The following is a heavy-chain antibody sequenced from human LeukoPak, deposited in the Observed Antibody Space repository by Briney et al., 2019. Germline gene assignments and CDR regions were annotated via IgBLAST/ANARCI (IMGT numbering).Heavy chain of an antibody. V-gene: IGHV3-30-3*01. Sequence: GGSLRLSCAASGFTFSNSWMSWVRQAPGKGLEWVAVVSYDGSNTYYADSVKGRFTISRDNSEDTLYLQVNKLRPEDTAVYYCAIIAGYSYGSHSDYYYAMDVWGQGTTVIVSS. J-gene: IGHJ6*02. CDR3: AIIAGYSYGSHSDYYYAMDV. D-gene: IGHD5-18*01. CDR2: VSYDGSNT. CDR1: GFTFSNSW.